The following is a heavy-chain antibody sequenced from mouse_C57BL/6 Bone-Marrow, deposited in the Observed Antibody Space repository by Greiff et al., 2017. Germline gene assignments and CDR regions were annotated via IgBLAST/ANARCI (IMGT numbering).Heavy chain of an antibody. Sequence: QVQLQQPGAELVKPGASVKLSCKASGYTFTSYWMHWVKQRPGQGLEWIGMIHPNSGSTNYNEKFKSKATLTVDKSSSTAYVQLSSLTSEDSAVYYCARKIKYYYGSSYHFDVWGTGTTVTVSS. V-gene: IGHV1-64*01. D-gene: IGHD1-1*01. CDR1: GYTFTSYW. CDR3: ARKIKYYYGSSYHFDV. CDR2: IHPNSGST. J-gene: IGHJ1*03.